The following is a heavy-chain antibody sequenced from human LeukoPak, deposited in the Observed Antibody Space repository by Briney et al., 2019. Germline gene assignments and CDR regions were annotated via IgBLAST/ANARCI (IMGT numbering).Heavy chain of an antibody. V-gene: IGHV3-7*03. J-gene: IGHJ4*02. D-gene: IGHD1-26*01. CDR2: IKRDGSQK. CDR3: VKDSPPRYSGSPPAY. Sequence: GGSLRLSCAAPGFSFSSNWMGWVRQAPGKGLEWVAHIKRDGSQKYYVDSVKGRFTISRDNAKNSLYLQMNSLRADDTAVYYCVKDSPPRYSGSPPAYWGQGTLVTVSS. CDR1: GFSFSSNW.